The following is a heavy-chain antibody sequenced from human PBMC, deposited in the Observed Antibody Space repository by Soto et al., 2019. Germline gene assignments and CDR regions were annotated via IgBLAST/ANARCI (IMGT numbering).Heavy chain of an antibody. D-gene: IGHD6-19*01. CDR2: INHSGST. J-gene: IGHJ4*02. CDR3: ARSSSGRGIDY. V-gene: IGHV4-34*01. CDR1: GGSFSGYY. Sequence: SETLSLTCGVYGGSFSGYYWSWTRQPPGQGLEWIGEINHSGSTNYNPSLKSRVTISVDTSKNKFSLKLTSVTAADTAVYYCARSSSGRGIDYWGQGTLVTVSS.